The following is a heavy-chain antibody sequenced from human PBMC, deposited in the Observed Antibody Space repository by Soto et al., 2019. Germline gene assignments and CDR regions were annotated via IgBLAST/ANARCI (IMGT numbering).Heavy chain of an antibody. J-gene: IGHJ6*02. D-gene: IGHD3-10*01. CDR1: GFTFSSYG. Sequence: GGSLRLSCAASGFTFSSYGMHWVRQAPGKGLEWVAVISYDGSNKYYADSVKGRFTISRDNSKNTLYLQMNSLRAEDTAVYYCAKSRLQDQLLWFGELLEPSGMDVWGQGTTVTVSS. CDR3: AKSRLQDQLLWFGELLEPSGMDV. V-gene: IGHV3-30*18. CDR2: ISYDGSNK.